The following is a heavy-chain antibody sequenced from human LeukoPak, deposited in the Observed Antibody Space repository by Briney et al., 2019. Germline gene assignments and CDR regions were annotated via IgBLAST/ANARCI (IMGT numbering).Heavy chain of an antibody. Sequence: PSETLSLTCTVSGGSVSSGSFYWSWLRQPPGKGLEWIGYIYYSGNTNYNPSLKSRVTISVGTSNNQFSLKLNSVTAADTAVYYCARALTSSPAECGYWGQGTLVTVSS. CDR2: IYYSGNT. CDR3: ARALTSSPAECGY. D-gene: IGHD2-2*01. V-gene: IGHV4-61*01. J-gene: IGHJ4*02. CDR1: GGSVSSGSFY.